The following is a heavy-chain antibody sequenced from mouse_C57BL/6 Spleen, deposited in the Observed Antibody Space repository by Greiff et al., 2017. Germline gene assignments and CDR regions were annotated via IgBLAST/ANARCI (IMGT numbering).Heavy chain of an antibody. V-gene: IGHV1-50*01. J-gene: IGHJ4*01. Sequence: QVQLQQPGAELVKPGASVKLSCKASGYTFTSYWMQWVKQRPGQGLEWIGEIDPSDSYTNYNQKFKGKATLTVDTSSSTAYMQLSSLTSEDSAVYYCARGELMDYWGQGTSGTGSS. CDR3: ARGELMDY. CDR2: IDPSDSYT. CDR1: GYTFTSYW.